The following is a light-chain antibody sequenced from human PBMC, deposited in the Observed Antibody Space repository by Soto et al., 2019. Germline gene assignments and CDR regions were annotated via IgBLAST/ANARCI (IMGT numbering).Light chain of an antibody. J-gene: IGLJ2*01. CDR3: QSYDSSLSGSYVV. V-gene: IGLV1-40*01. CDR2: GNS. Sequence: QSVLTQPPSVSGAPGQRVTISCTGSSSNIGAGYDVFWYQQLPGTAPKLLIYGNSNRPSGVPDRLSASKSGTSASLAITGLQAEDEADYYCQSYDSSLSGSYVVFGGGTKLTVL. CDR1: SSNIGAGYD.